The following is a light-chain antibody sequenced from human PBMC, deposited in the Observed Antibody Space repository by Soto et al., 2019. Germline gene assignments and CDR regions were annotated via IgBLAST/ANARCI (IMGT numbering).Light chain of an antibody. CDR2: GAS. CDR3: QQYNNWRMYT. J-gene: IGKJ2*01. CDR1: QSISSY. Sequence: MTQSPSSLSASVGDRVTITCRASQSISSYLNWYQQKPGQAPRLLIYGASTRATGIPARFSGSGSGTEFTLTISSLQSEDFAVYYCQQYNNWRMYTFGQGTKLEIK. V-gene: IGKV3-15*01.